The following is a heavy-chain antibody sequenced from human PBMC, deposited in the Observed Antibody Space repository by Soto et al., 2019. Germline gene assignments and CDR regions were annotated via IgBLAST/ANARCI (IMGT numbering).Heavy chain of an antibody. CDR1: GDSISAYS. V-gene: IGHV4-59*01. J-gene: IGHJ4*02. Sequence: SETLSLTCTVSGDSISAYSWIWVRQPPGKGLEWIGNIHYNGNTKYNPSLKSRVTMSLDTSKNQFSLRLISVTAADTAKYFCAREGNLGRWLQPLDFWGQGTLVTVSS. CDR2: IHYNGNT. CDR3: AREGNLGRWLQPLDF. D-gene: IGHD5-12*01.